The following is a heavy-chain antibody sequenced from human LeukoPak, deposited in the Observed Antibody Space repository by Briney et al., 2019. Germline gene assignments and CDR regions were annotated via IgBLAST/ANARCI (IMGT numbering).Heavy chain of an antibody. J-gene: IGHJ5*02. D-gene: IGHD6-13*01. CDR1: GYKLANNW. CDR2: IYPGYSDA. V-gene: IGHV5-51*01. CDR3: VRFALTSSLDH. Sequence: GESLKISWKISGYKLANNWIGWVRQVPGKGLEWMVLIYPGYSDAKYSPSFQGQVTLSVDASISTAYLQLSGLRASDTAIYYCVRFALTSSLDHWGQGTLVTVSS.